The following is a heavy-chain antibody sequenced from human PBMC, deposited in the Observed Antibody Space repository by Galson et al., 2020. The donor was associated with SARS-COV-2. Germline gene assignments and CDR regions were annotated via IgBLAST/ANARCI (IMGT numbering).Heavy chain of an antibody. D-gene: IGHD3-10*01. CDR2: ISADTGHT. CDR1: GYTFTNHG. V-gene: IGHV1-18*01. Sequence: ASVKVSCKAYGYTFTNHGFSWVRQAPGHGLQWPGWISADTGHTRYAQNLQGRVTMTTDASTNIVYLELRSLTSDDTAVYYCARQVWSGTDYYYYMDVWGKGTTVTVSS. CDR3: ARQVWSGTDYYYYMDV. J-gene: IGHJ6*03.